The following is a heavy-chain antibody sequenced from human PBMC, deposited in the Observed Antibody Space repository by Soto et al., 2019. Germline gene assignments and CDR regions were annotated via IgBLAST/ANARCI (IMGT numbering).Heavy chain of an antibody. CDR3: ARGYRFWSGYLHFDY. CDR1: GGSFSGYY. J-gene: IGHJ4*02. V-gene: IGHV4-34*01. CDR2: INHSGST. D-gene: IGHD3-3*01. Sequence: SGTLALTCAVYGGSFSGYYWSWIRQPPGKGLEWIGEINHSGSTNYNPSLKSRVTISVDTSKNQFSLKLSSVTAADTAVYYCARGYRFWSGYLHFDYWGQGTLVTVSS.